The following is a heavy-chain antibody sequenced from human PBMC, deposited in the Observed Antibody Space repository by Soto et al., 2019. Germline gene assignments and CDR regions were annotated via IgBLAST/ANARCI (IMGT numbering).Heavy chain of an antibody. CDR3: ARLVSLQNDVFDI. CDR1: GYSFTSYW. J-gene: IGHJ3*02. Sequence: ESLKISCKGSGYSFTSYWIGWVRQMPGKGLEWMGIIYPGDSDTRYSPSFQGQVTISADKSISTAYLQWSSLKASDTAMYYCARLVSLQNDVFDIWGQGTMVTVS. CDR2: IYPGDSDT. D-gene: IGHD3-22*01. V-gene: IGHV5-51*01.